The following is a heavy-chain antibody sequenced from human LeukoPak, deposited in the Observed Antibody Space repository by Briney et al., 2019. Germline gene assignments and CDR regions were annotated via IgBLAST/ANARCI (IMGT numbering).Heavy chain of an antibody. D-gene: IGHD3-22*01. CDR2: INHSGST. CDR1: GGSFSGYY. Sequence: SETLSLTCAVYGGSFSGYYWSWIRQPPGKGLEWIGEINHSGSTNYNPSLKSRVTISVDTSKNQFSLKLSSVTAADTAVYYCASYDNSGYDAFDIWGQGTMVTVSS. V-gene: IGHV4-34*01. CDR3: ASYDNSGYDAFDI. J-gene: IGHJ3*02.